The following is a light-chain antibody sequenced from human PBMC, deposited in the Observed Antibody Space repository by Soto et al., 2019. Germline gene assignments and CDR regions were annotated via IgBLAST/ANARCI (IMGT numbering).Light chain of an antibody. Sequence: DIQMTQSPSSLSASVGDRVTITCRASQGITYYLAWYQQKPGKVPKLLIYAASTLQSGVPSRFSGGGSGADVTLTISSLQPEDFATYYCQHYNSAPLTFGGGTKVEIK. V-gene: IGKV1-27*01. CDR1: QGITYY. CDR3: QHYNSAPLT. CDR2: AAS. J-gene: IGKJ4*01.